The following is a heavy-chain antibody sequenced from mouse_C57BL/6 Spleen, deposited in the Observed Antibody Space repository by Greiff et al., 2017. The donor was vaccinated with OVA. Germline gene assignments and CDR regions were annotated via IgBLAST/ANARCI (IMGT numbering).Heavy chain of an antibody. V-gene: IGHV3-6*01. CDR3: ARESYYGSSYDYAMDY. CDR2: ISYDGSN. J-gene: IGHJ4*01. CDR1: GYSITSGYY. Sequence: ESGPGLVKPSQSLSLTCSVTGYSITSGYYWNWIRQFPGNKLEWMGYISYDGSNNYNPSLKNRISITRDTSKNQFFLKLNSVTTEDTATYYCARESYYGSSYDYAMDYWGQGTSVTVSS. D-gene: IGHD1-1*01.